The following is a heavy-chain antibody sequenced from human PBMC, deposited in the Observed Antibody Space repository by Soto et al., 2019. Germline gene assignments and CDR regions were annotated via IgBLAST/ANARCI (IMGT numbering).Heavy chain of an antibody. CDR2: INPSGGST. CDR1: GYTFTSYY. J-gene: IGHJ4*02. CDR3: ARDRGDGYNRANYFDY. V-gene: IGHV1-46*01. D-gene: IGHD5-12*01. Sequence: GASVKVSCKASGYTFTSYYMHWVRQAPGQGLEWMGIINPSGGSTSYAQKFQGRVTMTRDTSTSTVYMELSSLRSEDTAVYYCARDRGDGYNRANYFDYWGQGTLVTVSS.